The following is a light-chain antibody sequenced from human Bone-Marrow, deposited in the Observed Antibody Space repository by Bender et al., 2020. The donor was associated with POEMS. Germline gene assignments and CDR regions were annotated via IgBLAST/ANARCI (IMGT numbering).Light chain of an antibody. Sequence: QSALTQPASVSGSPGQSITISCTGSSSDVGSSDFVSWYQQHPGKAPKLIIYEARKRPSGVPDRFSGSKSGNTASLTVSGLQAEDEADYYCSSYAGRNTVVFGGGTKLTVL. CDR2: EAR. CDR1: SSDVGSSDF. CDR3: SSYAGRNTVV. V-gene: IGLV2-14*02. J-gene: IGLJ2*01.